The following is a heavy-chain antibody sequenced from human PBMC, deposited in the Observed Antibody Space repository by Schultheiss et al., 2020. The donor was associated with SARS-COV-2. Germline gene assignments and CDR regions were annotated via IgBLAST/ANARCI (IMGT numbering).Heavy chain of an antibody. CDR2: VYYSGNT. D-gene: IGHD2-2*01. J-gene: IGHJ6*02. CDR1: GASISSSRYY. CDR3: ARGVHGVVPGPLGLGPWYYYYGVDV. V-gene: IGHV4-39*07. Sequence: SETLSLTCTVSGASISSSRYYWGWIRQSPGKGLEWIGCVYYSGNTNYNPSLKSRLTISVDTSKNQFSLNLSSVTAADTAVYYCARGVHGVVPGPLGLGPWYYYYGVDVWGQGTTVTVSS.